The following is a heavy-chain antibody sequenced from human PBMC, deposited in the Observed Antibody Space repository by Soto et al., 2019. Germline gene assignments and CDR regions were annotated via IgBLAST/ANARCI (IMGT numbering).Heavy chain of an antibody. Sequence: SETLSLTCAVSGGSISSTNWWSWVRQPPGKGLEWIAEIYHSGSPNYNPSLKSRATISVDKSKNQFSLKLSSVTAADTAVYYCARYGGSSTIPPGWYFDYWGQGTLVTVSS. V-gene: IGHV4-4*02. CDR2: IYHSGSP. CDR1: GGSISSTNW. J-gene: IGHJ4*02. CDR3: ARYGGSSTIPPGWYFDY. D-gene: IGHD2-15*01.